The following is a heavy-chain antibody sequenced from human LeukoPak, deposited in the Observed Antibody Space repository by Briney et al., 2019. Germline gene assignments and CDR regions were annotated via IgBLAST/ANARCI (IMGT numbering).Heavy chain of an antibody. Sequence: SETLSLTCTVSGSSISSYYWSWIRQPPGKGLEWIGYIYYSGSTNYNPSLKSRVTISVDTSKNQFSLKLSSVTAADTAVYYCARRDYDSSGYYSSGAFDIWGQGTMVTVSS. CDR2: IYYSGST. CDR1: GSSISSYY. J-gene: IGHJ3*02. CDR3: ARRDYDSSGYYSSGAFDI. D-gene: IGHD3-22*01. V-gene: IGHV4-59*08.